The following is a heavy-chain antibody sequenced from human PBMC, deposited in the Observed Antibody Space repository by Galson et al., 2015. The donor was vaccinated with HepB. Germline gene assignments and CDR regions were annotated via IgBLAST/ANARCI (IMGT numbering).Heavy chain of an antibody. D-gene: IGHD2-8*01. CDR1: GFTFTSNA. CDR2: VTGSGVTR. Sequence: SLRLSCAASGFTFTSNAMSWVRQAPGRGLEWVSTVTGSGVTRYYADSVRGRFTISRDNSKNTLYLQMNSLGAEDTAVYYCAKAMATLLGFNYFDYWGQGTLVTVSS. J-gene: IGHJ4*02. CDR3: AKAMATLLGFNYFDY. V-gene: IGHV3-23*01.